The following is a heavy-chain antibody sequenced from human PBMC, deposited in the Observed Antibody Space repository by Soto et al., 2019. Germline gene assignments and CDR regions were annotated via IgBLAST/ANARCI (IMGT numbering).Heavy chain of an antibody. V-gene: IGHV1-18*04. CDR2: ISVYNGNT. CDR3: ARAPTYSSGLYGADY. Sequence: QVQLVQSGAEVKKPGASVRVSCKASGYTFTSYGISWVRQAPGQGLEWMGWISVYNGNTNYAQKIQGRVTMTTDTSTSTAYMELRSLRSDDTAVYYCARAPTYSSGLYGADYWGQGTLVTVSS. CDR1: GYTFTSYG. J-gene: IGHJ4*02. D-gene: IGHD6-19*01.